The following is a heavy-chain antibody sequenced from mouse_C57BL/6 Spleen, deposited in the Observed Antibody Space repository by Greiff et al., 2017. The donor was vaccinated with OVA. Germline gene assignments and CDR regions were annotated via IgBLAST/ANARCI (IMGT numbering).Heavy chain of an antibody. CDR1: GYAFSSSW. D-gene: IGHD3-2*02. CDR2: IYPGDGDT. J-gene: IGHJ2*01. CDR3: ARCPLRQLTYYFDY. V-gene: IGHV1-82*01. Sequence: VQLQHSGPELVKPGASVKISCKASGYAFSSSWMNWVKQRPGKGLEWIGRIYPGDGDTNYNGKFKGKATLTADKSSSTAYMQLSSLTSEDSAVYCCARCPLRQLTYYFDYWGQGTTLTVSS.